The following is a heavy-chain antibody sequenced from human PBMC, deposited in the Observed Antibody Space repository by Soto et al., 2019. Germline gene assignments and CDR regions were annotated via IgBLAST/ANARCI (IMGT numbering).Heavy chain of an antibody. Sequence: SVKGSCKTSGYTFSNYGITWGRQAPGQPLGWLGWISLYSDGTNYAQKFQGRVSMTTDTSTTTAYMELRSLRSDDTAVYYCARVVPGAEAWFGPWGQGTLVTVSS. CDR1: GYTFSNYG. CDR2: ISLYSDGT. D-gene: IGHD2-2*01. J-gene: IGHJ5*02. V-gene: IGHV1-18*01. CDR3: ARVVPGAEAWFGP.